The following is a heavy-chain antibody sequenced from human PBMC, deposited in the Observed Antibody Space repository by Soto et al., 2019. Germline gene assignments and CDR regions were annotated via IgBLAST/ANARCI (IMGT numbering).Heavy chain of an antibody. J-gene: IGHJ6*01. CDR2: IIPIFGTA. CDR3: ARDSRVESVRGPYGVPYYGIDV. Sequence: QVQLVQSGAEAKKPGSSVKVSCKASGGTFSSYAISWVRQTPGQGLAWMGGIIPIFGTANYAQKFQGRDTISADESTSPGYMELSSLRSAETAVYYCARDSRVESVRGPYGVPYYGIDVLGQGTTVTGS. D-gene: IGHD1-1*01. V-gene: IGHV1-69*01. CDR1: GGTFSSYA.